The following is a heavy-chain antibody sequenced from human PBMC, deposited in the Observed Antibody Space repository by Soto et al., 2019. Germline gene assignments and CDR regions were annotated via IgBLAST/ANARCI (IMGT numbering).Heavy chain of an antibody. CDR1: GYTFTIYD. CDR3: ARGGMWKLQLWPSYYYYGMDV. D-gene: IGHD5-18*01. V-gene: IGHV1-8*01. J-gene: IGHJ6*02. CDR2: MNPNSGNT. Sequence: ASVKGSCKAAGYTFTIYDINWGRQATRKGLEWMGWMNPNSGNTGYAQKFQGRVTMTRNTSISTAYMELSSLRSEDTAVYYCARGGMWKLQLWPSYYYYGMDVWGQGTTVTVSS.